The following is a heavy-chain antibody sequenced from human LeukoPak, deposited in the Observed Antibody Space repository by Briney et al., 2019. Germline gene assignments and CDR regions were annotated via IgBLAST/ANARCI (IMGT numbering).Heavy chain of an antibody. V-gene: IGHV4-59*01. CDR1: GGSIGGYY. CDR3: ARVRGLGLFDY. J-gene: IGHJ4*02. Sequence: SETLSLTCTVSGGSIGGYYWSWIRQPPGKGLELIGHVYDTGRTNFNPSFKSRVTMSLDTSKNQFSLILNSVTAADTALYYCARVRGLGLFDYWGRGTQVTVSS. D-gene: IGHD3-10*01. CDR2: VYDTGRT.